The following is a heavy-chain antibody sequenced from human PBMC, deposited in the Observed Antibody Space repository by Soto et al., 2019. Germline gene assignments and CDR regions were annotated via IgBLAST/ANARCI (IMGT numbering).Heavy chain of an antibody. D-gene: IGHD2-2*01. CDR2: ISFDGVDK. CDR3: ARGGACTTTICHNNWCDP. V-gene: IGHV3-30*03. Sequence: VQLVESGGGLVKPGESLRLSCEASGFTFSNFGMHWVRQAPGKGLEWVAHISFDGVDKNYPDSVKGRFTISRDNSKNTLYLKMISLRVEDTAVYYCARGGACTTTICHNNWCDPWGQGSLVTVSS. CDR1: GFTFSNFG. J-gene: IGHJ5*02.